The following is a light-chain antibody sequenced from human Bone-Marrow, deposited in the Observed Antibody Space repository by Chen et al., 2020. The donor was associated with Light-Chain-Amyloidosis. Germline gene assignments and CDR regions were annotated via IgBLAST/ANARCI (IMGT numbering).Light chain of an antibody. CDR1: QTVTPSY. Sequence: EIVLTQSPGTLSLSPGERATLSCRASQTVTPSYLAWYQQKPGQAPRLLIYDASSRATGIPDRCSGSGSGTDFTLTISRLEPEDFAVYYCQQYGSSPKTFGQGTKVEIK. CDR2: DAS. V-gene: IGKV3-20*01. J-gene: IGKJ1*01. CDR3: QQYGSSPKT.